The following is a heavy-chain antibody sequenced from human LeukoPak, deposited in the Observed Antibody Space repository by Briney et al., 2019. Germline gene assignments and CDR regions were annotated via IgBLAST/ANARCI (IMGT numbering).Heavy chain of an antibody. CDR2: ISGSGGST. J-gene: IGHJ3*02. CDR3: AKDPFEWFGELSHDAFDI. Sequence: PGGSLRLSCAASGFTFSSYAMSWVRQAPGKGLEWVSAISGSGGSTYYADSVKGRFTISRDNSKNTLYLQMNSLRAEDTAVYYCAKDPFEWFGELSHDAFDIWGQGTMVTVSS. CDR1: GFTFSSYA. V-gene: IGHV3-23*01. D-gene: IGHD3-10*01.